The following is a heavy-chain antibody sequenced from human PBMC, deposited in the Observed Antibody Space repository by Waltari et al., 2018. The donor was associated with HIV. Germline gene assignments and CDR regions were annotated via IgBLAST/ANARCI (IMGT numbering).Heavy chain of an antibody. D-gene: IGHD4-4*01. CDR1: GFTFSGYD. J-gene: IGHJ6*02. V-gene: IGHV3-30*02. CDR3: AKNGATLTTSSYYYYYGMDV. Sequence: QVQLVESGGGVVQPGGSLRLSCGASGFTFSGYDMHWVRQAPGKGLEWGTYMRSDGSSKNYAGSVKGRFTISRDNSKNTVYLQMNSLRPEDTAVYFCAKNGATLTTSSYYYYYGMDVWGQGTTVTVSS. CDR2: MRSDGSSK.